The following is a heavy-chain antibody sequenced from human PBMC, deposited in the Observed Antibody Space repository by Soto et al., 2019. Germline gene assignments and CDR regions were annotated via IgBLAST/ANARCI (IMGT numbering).Heavy chain of an antibody. CDR2: IIPIFGTA. J-gene: IGHJ6*02. Sequence: GASVKVSCKASGGTFSSYAISWVRQAPGQGLEWMGGIIPIFGTANYAQKFQGRVTITADKSTSTAYMELSSLRSEDTAVYYCAGGIVPDASYYYYGMDVWGQGPTVTVYS. D-gene: IGHD2-2*01. CDR3: AGGIVPDASYYYYGMDV. CDR1: GGTFSSYA. V-gene: IGHV1-69*06.